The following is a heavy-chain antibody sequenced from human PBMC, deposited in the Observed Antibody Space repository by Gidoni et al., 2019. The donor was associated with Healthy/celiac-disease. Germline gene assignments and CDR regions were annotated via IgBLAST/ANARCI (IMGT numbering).Heavy chain of an antibody. CDR1: GFTFSSYC. V-gene: IGHV3-7*01. CDR3: ARGKPREWLFRYDAFDI. J-gene: IGHJ3*02. Sequence: EVQLVESGGGLVQPGGSLRLSCAASGFTFSSYCMSGVRQAPGKGLEWVANIKQDGSEKYYVDSVKGRFTISRDNAKNSLYLQMNSLRAEDTAVYYCARGKPREWLFRYDAFDIWGQGTMVTVSS. CDR2: IKQDGSEK. D-gene: IGHD3-3*01.